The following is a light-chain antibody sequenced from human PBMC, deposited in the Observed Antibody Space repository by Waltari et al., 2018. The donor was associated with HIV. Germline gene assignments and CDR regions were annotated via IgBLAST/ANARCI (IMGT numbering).Light chain of an antibody. CDR2: GNN. V-gene: IGLV1-40*01. J-gene: IGLJ2*01. Sequence: QSVLTQAPSVSGAPGQRVTISCTGTSSNIGAGFDVHWYQQLPGTAPKLLIYGNNNRPAGVPDRFSGSRSATSASLAITGRQAEDETDYYCQSYDSRLSGSRVFGGGTKLTVL. CDR1: SSNIGAGFD. CDR3: QSYDSRLSGSRV.